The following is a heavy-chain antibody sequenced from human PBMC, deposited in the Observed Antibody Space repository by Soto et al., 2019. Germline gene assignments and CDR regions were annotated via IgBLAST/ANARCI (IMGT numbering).Heavy chain of an antibody. J-gene: IGHJ3*02. CDR1: GYTFTSYG. Sequence: ASVKVSCKASGYTFTSYGISWVRQAPGQGLEWMGWISAYNGNTNYAQKLQGRVTMTTDTSTSTAYMELRSLRSDDTAVYYCAFWTGGYWSGGSCYEDAFDIWGQGTMVTVSS. CDR2: ISAYNGNT. D-gene: IGHD2-15*01. CDR3: AFWTGGYWSGGSCYEDAFDI. V-gene: IGHV1-18*01.